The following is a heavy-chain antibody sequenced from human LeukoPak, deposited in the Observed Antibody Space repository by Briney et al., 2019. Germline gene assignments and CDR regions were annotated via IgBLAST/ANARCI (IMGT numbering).Heavy chain of an antibody. CDR1: GGTFSGYA. J-gene: IGHJ4*02. D-gene: IGHD6-6*01. V-gene: IGHV1-69*13. CDR3: ARDLGAALTRYY. CDR2: IIPIFGTA. Sequence: SVKVSCKASGGTFSGYAISWVRQAPGQGLEWMGGIIPIFGTANYAQKFQGRVTITADESTSTAYMELSSLRSEDTAVYYCARDLGAALTRYYWGQGTLVTVSS.